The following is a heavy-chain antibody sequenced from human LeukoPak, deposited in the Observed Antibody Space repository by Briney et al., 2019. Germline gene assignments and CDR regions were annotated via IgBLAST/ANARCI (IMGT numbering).Heavy chain of an antibody. D-gene: IGHD5-18*01. CDR1: GYSISSGYY. CDR3: ASSSYGMSSFDY. J-gene: IGHJ4*02. CDR2: IYHSGST. V-gene: IGHV4-38-2*02. Sequence: PSETLSLTCTVSGYSISSGYYWGWIRQPPGKGLEWIGSIYHSGSTYYNPSLKSRVTISVDTSKNQFSLKLSSVTAADTAVYYCASSSYGMSSFDYWGQGTLVTVSS.